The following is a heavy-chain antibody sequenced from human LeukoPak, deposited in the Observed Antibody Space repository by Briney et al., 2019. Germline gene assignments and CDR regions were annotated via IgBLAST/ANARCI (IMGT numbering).Heavy chain of an antibody. CDR2: IFTAGST. Sequence: GGSLRLSCAASGFTVSSNYMSWVRQAPGKGLEWVSVIFTAGSTFYADSVKGRFNISRDNSKNTLYLQMNSLRAEDTAVYYCARGGSYLSAFDIWGQGTMVTVSS. CDR3: ARGGSYLSAFDI. J-gene: IGHJ3*02. CDR1: GFTVSSNY. D-gene: IGHD1-26*01. V-gene: IGHV3-66*01.